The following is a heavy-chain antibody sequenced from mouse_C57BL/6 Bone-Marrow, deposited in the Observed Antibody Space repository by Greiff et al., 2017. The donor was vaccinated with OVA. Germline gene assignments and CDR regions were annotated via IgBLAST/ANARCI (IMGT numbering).Heavy chain of an antibody. CDR1: GFTFSDYG. J-gene: IGHJ1*03. D-gene: IGHD1-1*01. V-gene: IGHV5-17*01. CDR3: ASLLYYGSSYDWYFDV. CDR2: ISSGSSTI. Sequence: DVQLVESGGGLVKPGGSLKLSCAASGFTFSDYGMHWVRQAPEKGLEWVAYISSGSSTIYYADTVKGRFTISRDNAKNTLFLQMTSLRSEDTAMYYCASLLYYGSSYDWYFDVWGTGTTVTVSS.